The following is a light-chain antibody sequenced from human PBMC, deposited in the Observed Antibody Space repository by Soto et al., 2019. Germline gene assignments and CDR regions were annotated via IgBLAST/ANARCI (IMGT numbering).Light chain of an antibody. CDR3: QHSYNTPRT. J-gene: IGKJ1*01. Sequence: DIQMTQSPSSLSASVGDRVTITCRASQSISSYLNWYQQKPGKAPKLLIYAASSLQSGVPSRFSGSGSGTDFTLTISSLQAEDFATYYCQHSYNTPRTFGQGTKVDIK. CDR2: AAS. CDR1: QSISSY. V-gene: IGKV1-39*01.